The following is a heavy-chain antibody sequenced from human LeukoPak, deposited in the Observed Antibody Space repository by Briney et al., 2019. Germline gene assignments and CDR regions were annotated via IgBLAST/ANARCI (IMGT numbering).Heavy chain of an antibody. J-gene: IGHJ4*02. CDR3: ARPYDLYGGYFDY. D-gene: IGHD3-3*01. Sequence: ASVKVSCTASGYTFTSYYMHWVRQAPGQGLEWMGTINPSGGSTTYAQKFQGRVTMTTDTSTSTAYMELTSLKSDDTAVYYCARPYDLYGGYFDYWGQGTLVTVSS. CDR1: GYTFTSYY. CDR2: INPSGGST. V-gene: IGHV1-46*01.